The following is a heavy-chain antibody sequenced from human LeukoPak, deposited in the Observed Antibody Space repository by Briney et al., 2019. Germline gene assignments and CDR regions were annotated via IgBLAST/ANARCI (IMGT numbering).Heavy chain of an antibody. V-gene: IGHV3-15*01. CDR3: TTRGY. Sequence: PGGSLRLSCAASGFTFSYAWMNWVRQAPGKGLEWVGRIKSKIDGGATEYNAPVKDRVTISRDDSKNTVFLQVRSLKTEDTAMYFCTTRGYWGRGTLVTVSS. CDR2: IKSKIDGGAT. CDR1: GFTFSYAW. J-gene: IGHJ4*02.